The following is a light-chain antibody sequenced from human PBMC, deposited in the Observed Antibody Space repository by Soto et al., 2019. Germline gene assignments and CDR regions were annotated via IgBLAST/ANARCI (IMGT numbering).Light chain of an antibody. CDR2: DVS. J-gene: IGLJ3*02. V-gene: IGLV2-11*01. CDR1: SSDVGTYNY. Sequence: QSALTQPRSASGSPGQSVTISCTGTSSDVGTYNYVSWYQQHPGKVPKLMIYDVSKRPSGVPDRFSGSKSGNTASLTISGLQAEDEADYYCCSYAGSYTWVFGGGTKLTVL. CDR3: CSYAGSYTWV.